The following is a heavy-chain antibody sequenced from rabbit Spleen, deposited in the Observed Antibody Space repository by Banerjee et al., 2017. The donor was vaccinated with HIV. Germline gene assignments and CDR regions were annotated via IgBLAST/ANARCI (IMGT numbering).Heavy chain of an antibody. CDR3: ARDLVTVIGWNFHL. CDR2: INTATGKP. J-gene: IGHJ4*01. V-gene: IGHV1S45*01. Sequence: QEQLVESGGGLVKPGASLTLTCTASAFSFSSSDYMCWVRQAPGKGLEWIACINTATGKPVYATWAKGRFTISTTSSTTVTLQMTSLTAADTATYFCARDLVTVIGWNFHLWGPGTLVTVS. CDR1: AFSFSSSDY. D-gene: IGHD1-1*01.